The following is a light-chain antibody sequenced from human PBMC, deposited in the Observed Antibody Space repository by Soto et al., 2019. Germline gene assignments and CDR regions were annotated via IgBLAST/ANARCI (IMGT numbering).Light chain of an antibody. V-gene: IGKV3-20*01. CDR3: QQYGRSPT. CDR1: QSVSSTY. J-gene: IGKJ5*01. Sequence: EIVLTQSPGTLSLSPWERATLSSRASQSVSSTYLAWYQKQPGQAPRLLIYGVSSRATGLADRFSGSASATDFLLTISRLEPEDFAVYYCQQYGRSPTFGQGTRLEIK. CDR2: GVS.